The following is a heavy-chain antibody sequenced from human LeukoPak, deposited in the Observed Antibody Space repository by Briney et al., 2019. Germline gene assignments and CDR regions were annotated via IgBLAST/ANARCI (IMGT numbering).Heavy chain of an antibody. D-gene: IGHD6-13*01. V-gene: IGHV4-59*08. CDR2: IYYSGST. CDR3: ARGSSWSYYFDY. Sequence: SETLSLTCTVSGGSISSYYWSWIRQPPGKGLEWIGYIYYSGSTNYNPSLKSRVTISVDTSKNQFSPKVSSVTAADTAVYYCARGSSWSYYFDYWGQGTLVTVSS. CDR1: GGSISSYY. J-gene: IGHJ4*02.